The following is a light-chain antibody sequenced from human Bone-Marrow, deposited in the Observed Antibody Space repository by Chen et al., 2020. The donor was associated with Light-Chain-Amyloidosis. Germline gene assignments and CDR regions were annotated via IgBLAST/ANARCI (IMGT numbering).Light chain of an antibody. J-gene: IGKJ2*01. CDR3: LQDYTFPHT. CDR2: AAF. Sequence: AIQMTPSPSSLSASVGDRVTITCRASQGIRNDLGWFQQKPGKAPKPLIYAAFNLHSGVPSRFSGSGSGTDFTLTISSLQPEDFATYFCLQDYTFPHTFGQGTKLEIK. V-gene: IGKV1-6*01. CDR1: QGIRND.